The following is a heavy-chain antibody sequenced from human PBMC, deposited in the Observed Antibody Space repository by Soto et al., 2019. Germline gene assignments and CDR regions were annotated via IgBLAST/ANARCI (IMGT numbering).Heavy chain of an antibody. D-gene: IGHD1-1*01. Sequence: GGSLRLSCAASGFTFSSYAMSWVRQAPGKGLEWVSGISGSGGSTYYADSVKGRFTISRDNSKNTLYLQMNSLRVEDTAVYYCVRHSWNDKNFDYCGQGPLVTVYS. V-gene: IGHV3-23*01. CDR2: ISGSGGST. CDR3: VRHSWNDKNFDY. CDR1: GFTFSSYA. J-gene: IGHJ4*02.